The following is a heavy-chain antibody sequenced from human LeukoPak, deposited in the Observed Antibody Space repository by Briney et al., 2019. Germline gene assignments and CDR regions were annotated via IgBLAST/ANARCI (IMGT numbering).Heavy chain of an antibody. J-gene: IGHJ4*02. Sequence: SETLSLTCVVYGGSFSGDYWSWIRQPPGRGLEWIGEINHSGRTNYNPSLKSRVTISVDTSKNQFSLKLGSVTAADTAVYYCAREGFGELSHFDYWGQGTLVTVSS. CDR1: GGSFSGDY. CDR3: AREGFGELSHFDY. V-gene: IGHV4-34*01. CDR2: INHSGRT. D-gene: IGHD3-10*01.